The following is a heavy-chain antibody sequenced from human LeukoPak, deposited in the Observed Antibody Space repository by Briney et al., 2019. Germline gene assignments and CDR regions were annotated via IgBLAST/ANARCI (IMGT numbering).Heavy chain of an antibody. CDR2: IYYSGST. Sequence: SETLSLTCTVSGGSISSSSYYWGWIRQPPGKGLEWIGSIYYSGSTYYNPSLKSRVTISVDTSKNQFSLKLSSVTAADTAVYYCASSSSWAWFDPWGQGTLVTVSS. J-gene: IGHJ5*02. V-gene: IGHV4-39*07. CDR3: ASSSSWAWFDP. D-gene: IGHD6-13*01. CDR1: GGSISSSSYY.